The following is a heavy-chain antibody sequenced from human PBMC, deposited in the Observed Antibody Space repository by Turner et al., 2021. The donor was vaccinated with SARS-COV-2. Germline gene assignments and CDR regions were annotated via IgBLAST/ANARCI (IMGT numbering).Heavy chain of an antibody. D-gene: IGHD2-2*02. V-gene: IGHV4-39*01. CDR2: IYYSGST. CDR3: AGEVVVPAAILGAVYGMDV. CDR1: GGSISSSSYY. Sequence: QVQLQESGPGLVKPSETLSLTCTVSGGSISSSSYYWGWIRHPPGKGLEWIGSIYYSGSTYYNPSLKSRVTISVDTSKNQFSLKLSSVTAADTAVYYCAGEVVVPAAILGAVYGMDVWGQGTTVTVSS. J-gene: IGHJ6*02.